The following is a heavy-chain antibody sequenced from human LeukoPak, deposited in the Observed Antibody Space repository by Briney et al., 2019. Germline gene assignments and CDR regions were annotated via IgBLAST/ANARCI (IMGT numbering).Heavy chain of an antibody. J-gene: IGHJ6*02. CDR3: ARKGPNYYGMDV. Sequence: ASVKVSCKASGYTFTGYYMNWVRQAPGQGLEWMGWINPNSGGTNYAQKFQGRVTMTRDTSISTAYMELSRLRSDDTAVYYCARKGPNYYGMDVWGQGTTVTVSS. V-gene: IGHV1-2*02. CDR2: INPNSGGT. CDR1: GYTFTGYY.